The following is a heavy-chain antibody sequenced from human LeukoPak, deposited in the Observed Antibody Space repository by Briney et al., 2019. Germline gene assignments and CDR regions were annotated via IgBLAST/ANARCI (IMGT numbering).Heavy chain of an antibody. D-gene: IGHD2-2*01. Sequence: ASVKVSCRASGYAFTDCYIHWVRQAPGQGLEWMGWINPDNGGTNYAQKFQGRVTMTRDTSIRTVYMDLSRLRSDDTAVFYCTREARVGNWFDPWGQGTQVTVSS. CDR1: GYAFTDCY. CDR2: INPDNGGT. J-gene: IGHJ5*02. CDR3: TREARVGNWFDP. V-gene: IGHV1-2*02.